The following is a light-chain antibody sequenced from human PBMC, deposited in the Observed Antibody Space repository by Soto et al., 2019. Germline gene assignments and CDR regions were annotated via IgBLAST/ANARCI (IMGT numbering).Light chain of an antibody. V-gene: IGKV1-5*03. CDR3: QQYESYSPLT. CDR1: QTISSW. CDR2: KAP. Sequence: DIQMTQSPSTLSGSVGDRVSLTCRPSQTISSWLAWYQQKPGKAPKLLIYKAPTLKSGVPSRFSGSGSGTEFTLTLSSLQPDDFATYHCQQYESYSPLTFGGGTKVDIK. J-gene: IGKJ4*01.